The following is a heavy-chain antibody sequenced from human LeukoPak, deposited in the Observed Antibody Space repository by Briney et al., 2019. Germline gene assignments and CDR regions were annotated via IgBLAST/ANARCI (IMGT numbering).Heavy chain of an antibody. CDR1: GFTFSSYS. CDR2: ISSSSSYI. Sequence: GGSLRLSCAAPGFTFSSYSMDWVRQAPGKGLEWVSSISSSSSYIYYADSVKGRFTISRDNAKNSLYLQMNSLRAEDTAVYYCARDFSSAYYYYGMDVWGQGTTVTVSS. CDR3: ARDFSSAYYYYGMDV. V-gene: IGHV3-21*01. J-gene: IGHJ6*02. D-gene: IGHD2/OR15-2a*01.